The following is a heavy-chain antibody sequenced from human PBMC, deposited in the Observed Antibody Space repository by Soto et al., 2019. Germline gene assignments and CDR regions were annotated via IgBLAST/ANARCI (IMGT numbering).Heavy chain of an antibody. Sequence: QVQLVESGGGVVQPGRSLRLSCAASGFTFSSYAMHWVRQAPGKGLEWVAVISYDGSNKYYADSVKGRFTISRDNSKNTLYLQMNILRAEDTAVYYCARGGDYGSYWGQGTLVTVSS. V-gene: IGHV3-30*14. D-gene: IGHD4-17*01. CDR2: ISYDGSNK. J-gene: IGHJ4*02. CDR3: ARGGDYGSY. CDR1: GFTFSSYA.